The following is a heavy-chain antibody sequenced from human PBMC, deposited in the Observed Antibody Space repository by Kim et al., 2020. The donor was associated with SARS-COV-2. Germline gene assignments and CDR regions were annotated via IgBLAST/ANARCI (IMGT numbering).Heavy chain of an antibody. CDR2: IIPILGIA. J-gene: IGHJ4*02. CDR1: GGTFSSYA. Sequence: SVKVSCKASGGTFSSYAISWVRQAPGQGLEWMGRIIPILGIANYAQKFQGRVTITADKSTSTAYMELSSLRSEDTAVDYCARGTRAYYYDSSGPSDYWGQGTLVTVSS. V-gene: IGHV1-69*04. D-gene: IGHD3-22*01. CDR3: ARGTRAYYYDSSGPSDY.